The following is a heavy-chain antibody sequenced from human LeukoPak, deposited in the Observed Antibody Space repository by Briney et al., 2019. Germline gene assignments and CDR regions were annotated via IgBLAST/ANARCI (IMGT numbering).Heavy chain of an antibody. D-gene: IGHD5-24*01. CDR1: GFTFSDHY. V-gene: IGHV3-72*01. CDR2: TRNKANRYIP. CDR3: ARELRGYNRLRTYYYYMDV. Sequence: GGSLTLSCAASGFTFSDHYMDWARQAPGKGLEWVVRTRNKANRYIPEYAASVEGRLTISREKCKNSLNLQMDSLKTQYTAVYYCARELRGYNRLRTYYYYMDVWGKGTTVSVSS. J-gene: IGHJ6*03.